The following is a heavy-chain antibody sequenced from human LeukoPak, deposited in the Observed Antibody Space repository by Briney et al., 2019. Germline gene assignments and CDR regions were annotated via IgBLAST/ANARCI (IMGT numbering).Heavy chain of an antibody. CDR1: GFTFTTYW. Sequence: GGSLRLSCVGSGFTFTTYWMTWVRQAPGKGLEWVANIKQDGSEEHYVDSVKGRFLISRDNAKNSLYLQMNSLRAEDTAVYYCTRGGYTYGPAWLQNWGQGTLVTVSS. CDR2: IKQDGSEE. J-gene: IGHJ1*01. D-gene: IGHD5-18*01. V-gene: IGHV3-7*02. CDR3: TRGGYTYGPAWLQN.